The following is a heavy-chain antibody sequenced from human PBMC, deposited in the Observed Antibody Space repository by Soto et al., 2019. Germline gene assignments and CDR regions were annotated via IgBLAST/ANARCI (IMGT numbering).Heavy chain of an antibody. CDR1: GGTFSSYA. Sequence: GASVKVSCKASGGTFSSYAISWVRQAPGQGLEWMGGIIPIFGTANYAQKFQGRVTITADESTSTAYMELSSLRSEDTAVYYCARESPSQGPDYYYGMDVWGQGTTVTVSS. CDR3: ARESPSQGPDYYYGMDV. V-gene: IGHV1-69*13. J-gene: IGHJ6*02. D-gene: IGHD6-6*01. CDR2: IIPIFGTA.